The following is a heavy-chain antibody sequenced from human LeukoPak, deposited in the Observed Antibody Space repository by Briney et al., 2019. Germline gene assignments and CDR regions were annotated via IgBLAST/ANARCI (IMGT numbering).Heavy chain of an antibody. J-gene: IGHJ4*02. Sequence: GGSLRLSCAASGFTFSSYAMHWVRQAPGKGLEWVAVISYDGSNKYYADSEKGRFTISRDNSKNTLYLQMNSLRAEDTAVYYCARALAVAGPFDYWGQGTLVTVSS. CDR1: GFTFSSYA. CDR3: ARALAVAGPFDY. CDR2: ISYDGSNK. D-gene: IGHD6-19*01. V-gene: IGHV3-30-3*01.